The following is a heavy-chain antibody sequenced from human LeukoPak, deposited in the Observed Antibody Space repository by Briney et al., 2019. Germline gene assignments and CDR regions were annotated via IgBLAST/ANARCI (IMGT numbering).Heavy chain of an antibody. CDR1: DVSISSGGYY. CDR3: ARGLRQGYDAFDI. CDR2: IYYSGST. V-gene: IGHV4-30-4*08. Sequence: PSETLSLTCTGSDVSISSGGYYWSWIRQPPGKGLEWIGYIYYSGSTYYNPSLKSRVTISVDTSKNQFSLKLSSVTAADTAVYYCARGLRQGYDAFDIWGQGTMVTVSS. J-gene: IGHJ3*02. D-gene: IGHD4-17*01.